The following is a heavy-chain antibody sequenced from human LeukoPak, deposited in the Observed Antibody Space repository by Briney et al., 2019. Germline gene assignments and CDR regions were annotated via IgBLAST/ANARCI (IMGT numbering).Heavy chain of an antibody. V-gene: IGHV4-59*01. Sequence: SETLSLTCTVSGGSISSYYGSWIRQPPGKGLEWIGYIYYSGSTNYNPSLKSRVTISVDTSKNQFSLKLSSLTAADTAVYYCARNPVAGTDYWGQGTLVTVSS. CDR2: IYYSGST. CDR3: ARNPVAGTDY. J-gene: IGHJ4*02. CDR1: GGSISSYY. D-gene: IGHD6-19*01.